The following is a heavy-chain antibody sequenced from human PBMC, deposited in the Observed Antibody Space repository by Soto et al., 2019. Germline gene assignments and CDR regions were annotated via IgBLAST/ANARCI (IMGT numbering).Heavy chain of an antibody. V-gene: IGHV3-43*01. Sequence: GGSLRLSCAASGFTFDDYTMHWVRQAPGKGLEWVSLISWDGGSTYYADSVKGRFTISRDNSKNSLYLQMNSLRTDDTALYYCAKDISPYYDFWSGSIDYGMDVWGQGTTVTVSS. CDR2: ISWDGGST. D-gene: IGHD3-3*01. CDR3: AKDISPYYDFWSGSIDYGMDV. CDR1: GFTFDDYT. J-gene: IGHJ6*02.